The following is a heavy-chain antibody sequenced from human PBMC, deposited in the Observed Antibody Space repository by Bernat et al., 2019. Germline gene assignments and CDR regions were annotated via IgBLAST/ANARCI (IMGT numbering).Heavy chain of an antibody. CDR3: ARGTSTSAPYMDV. CDR1: GFTFDDYG. V-gene: IGHV3-11*05. CDR2: ISSSSSYT. J-gene: IGHJ6*03. Sequence: VQLVESGGGVVRPGGSLRLSCAASGFTFDDYGMSWVRQAPGKGLDWVSYISSSSSYTNYADSVKGRFTISRDNAKNSLYLQMNSLRAEDTAVYYYARGTSTSAPYMDVWGKGTTVTVSS.